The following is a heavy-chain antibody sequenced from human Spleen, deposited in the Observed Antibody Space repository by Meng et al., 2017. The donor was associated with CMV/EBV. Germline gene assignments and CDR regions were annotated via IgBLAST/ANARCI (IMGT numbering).Heavy chain of an antibody. Sequence: QLQESGPGLVKPSETLSLPCTVSGGSISSYYWSWIRQPAGKGLEWIGRIYTSGSTNYNPSLKSRVTMSVDTSKNQFSLKLSSVTAAHTAVYYCARSPYDSSGYYSYGLDYWGQGTLVTVSS. CDR3: ARSPYDSSGYYSYGLDY. D-gene: IGHD3-22*01. CDR2: IYTSGST. CDR1: GGSISSYY. V-gene: IGHV4-4*07. J-gene: IGHJ4*02.